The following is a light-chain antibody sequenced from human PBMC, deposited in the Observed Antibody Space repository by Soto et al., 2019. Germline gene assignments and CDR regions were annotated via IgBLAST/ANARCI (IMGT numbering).Light chain of an antibody. V-gene: IGLV2-14*03. Sequence: QSALSQPASVSGSPGQSITISCTGSISDVGGYNYVSWYQQHPGKAPKLVIFDVSDRPSGISNRFSGSKSGNTASLTISGLRTEDEADYYCGSYTSSSNYVFGSGTQLTVL. CDR2: DVS. J-gene: IGLJ1*01. CDR1: ISDVGGYNY. CDR3: GSYTSSSNYV.